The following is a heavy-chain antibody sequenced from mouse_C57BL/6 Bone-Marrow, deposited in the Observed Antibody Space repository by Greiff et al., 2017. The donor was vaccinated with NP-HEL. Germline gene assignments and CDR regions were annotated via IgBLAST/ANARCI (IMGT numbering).Heavy chain of an antibody. J-gene: IGHJ1*03. CDR3: ARVPLGGYFDV. V-gene: IGHV1-69*01. D-gene: IGHD3-3*01. Sequence: QVQLQQPGAELVMPGASVKLSCKASGYTFTSYWMHWVKQRPGQGLEWIGEIDPSDSYTNYNQKFKGKSTLTVDKSSSTAYMQLSSLTSEDSAVYYCARVPLGGYFDVWGTGTTVTVSS. CDR1: GYTFTSYW. CDR2: IDPSDSYT.